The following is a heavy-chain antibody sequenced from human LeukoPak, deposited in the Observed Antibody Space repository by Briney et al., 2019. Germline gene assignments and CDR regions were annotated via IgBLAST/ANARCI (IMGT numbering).Heavy chain of an antibody. CDR2: ISGSGGST. J-gene: IGHJ6*02. D-gene: IGHD3-22*01. CDR1: GFTFSSYA. Sequence: GGSLRLSCAASGFTFSSYAMSWVRQAPGKGLEWVSAISGSGGSTYYADSVKGRFTISRDNSKNTLYLQMNSLRAEDMAVYYCAKDSKLENYYDSSGLDENYGMDVWGQGTTVTVSS. CDR3: AKDSKLENYYDSSGLDENYGMDV. V-gene: IGHV3-23*01.